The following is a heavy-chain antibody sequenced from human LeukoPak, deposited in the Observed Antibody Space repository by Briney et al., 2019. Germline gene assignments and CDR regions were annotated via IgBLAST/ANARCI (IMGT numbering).Heavy chain of an antibody. D-gene: IGHD3-22*01. V-gene: IGHV1-24*01. Sequence: ASVKVSCKVSGYTLTELSMHWVRQAPGKGLEWMGGFDPEDGETIYAQKFQGRVTMTEDTSTDTAYMELSSLRSEDTAVYYCATASRGSSGYFPNWFDPWGQGTLVTVSS. J-gene: IGHJ5*02. CDR2: FDPEDGET. CDR3: ATASRGSSGYFPNWFDP. CDR1: GYTLTELS.